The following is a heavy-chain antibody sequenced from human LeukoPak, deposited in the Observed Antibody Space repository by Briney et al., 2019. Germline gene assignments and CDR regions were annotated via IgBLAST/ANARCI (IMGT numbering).Heavy chain of an antibody. CDR2: IKQDGSEK. V-gene: IGHV3-7*03. D-gene: IGHD2-21*01. CDR1: GFTFSSYW. Sequence: GGSLRLSCAASGFTFSSYWMSWVRQAPGKGLEWVANIKQDGSEKYYVDSVKGRFTISRDNAKNSLYLQMNSLRAEDTALYYCARRSCGGDCYSAFDYWGQGTLVTVSS. CDR3: ARRSCGGDCYSAFDY. J-gene: IGHJ4*02.